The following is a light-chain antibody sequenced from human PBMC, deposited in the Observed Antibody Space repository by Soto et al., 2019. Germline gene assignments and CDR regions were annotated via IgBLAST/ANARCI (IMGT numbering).Light chain of an antibody. J-gene: IGKJ4*02. Sequence: EIVMTQSPATLSVSPGQRATLSCRASQSVNSNLAWYHQKPGQAPRLLIYGAFTRATGIPARFSGSGSETEFTLTISSLQSEDCAVYYCQQYNSWPLTFGGGTKVEIK. CDR2: GAF. V-gene: IGKV3-15*01. CDR3: QQYNSWPLT. CDR1: QSVNSN.